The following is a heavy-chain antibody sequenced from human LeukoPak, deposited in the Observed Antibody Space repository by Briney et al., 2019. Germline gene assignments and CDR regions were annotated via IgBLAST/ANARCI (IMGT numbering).Heavy chain of an antibody. CDR2: IYSGGST. CDR1: GFSFNNYN. Sequence: GGSLRLSCAASGFSFNNYNMNWVRQAPGKGLEWVSVIYSGGSTNYADSVKGRFTISRDNSKNTLYLQMNSLRAEDTAVYYCIYGYTLDFWGQGTLVTVSS. J-gene: IGHJ4*02. CDR3: IYGYTLDF. D-gene: IGHD5-18*01. V-gene: IGHV3-53*01.